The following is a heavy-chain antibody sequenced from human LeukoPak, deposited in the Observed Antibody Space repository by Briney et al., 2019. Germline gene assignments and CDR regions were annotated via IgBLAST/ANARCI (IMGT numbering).Heavy chain of an antibody. D-gene: IGHD2-15*01. Sequence: GSLRLSCAASGFTFSSYGMSWVRQAPGKGLEWVSAISGSGGSTYYADSVKGRFTISRDNSKNTLYLQMNSLRAEDTAVYYCARVVVLSFDYWGQGTLVTVSS. CDR1: GFTFSSYG. CDR2: ISGSGGST. CDR3: ARVVVLSFDY. V-gene: IGHV3-23*01. J-gene: IGHJ4*02.